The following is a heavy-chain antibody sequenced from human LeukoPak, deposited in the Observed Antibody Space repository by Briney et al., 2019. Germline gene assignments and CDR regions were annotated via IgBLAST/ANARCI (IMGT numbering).Heavy chain of an antibody. D-gene: IGHD2-2*01. J-gene: IGHJ4*02. V-gene: IGHV1-2*02. CDR1: GYTFTGYY. CDR3: ARAQLLTISPDFDY. CDR2: INPNSGGT. Sequence: ASVKVSCKASGYTFTGYYMHWVRQAPGQGLEWMGWINPNSGGTNYAQKFQGRVTMTRDTSISTAYMELSRLRSDDTAVYYCARAQLLTISPDFDYWGQGTLVTVSS.